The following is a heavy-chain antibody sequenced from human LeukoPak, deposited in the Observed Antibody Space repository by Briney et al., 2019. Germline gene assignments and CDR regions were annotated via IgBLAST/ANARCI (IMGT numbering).Heavy chain of an antibody. CDR3: AKDGLAVRGIDY. Sequence: GGPLRPPCAASGSTFAANAMHWGRQAPGKGLKWVSLFSGVGGRTYYADSVKGRFTIPRANSTTPPYLQLNSLRTQATALFSCAKDGLAVRGIDYWGQGTLVTVSS. CDR2: FSGVGGRT. CDR1: GSTFAANA. V-gene: IGHV3-43*02. D-gene: IGHD6-19*01. J-gene: IGHJ4*02.